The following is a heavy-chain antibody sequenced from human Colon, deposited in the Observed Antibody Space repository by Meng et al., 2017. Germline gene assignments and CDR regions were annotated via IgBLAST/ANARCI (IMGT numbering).Heavy chain of an antibody. J-gene: IGHJ5*02. CDR2: TYYRYKWYN. Sequence: QLQLQHTGTGLAQLSQTLAPTCPIPGDRFSSHTAAWNWIRQSPSKGLEWLGRTYYRYKWYNEYALSVKSRITISPDTSKNQFSLQLNSVTPEDTAVYYCARGRYSGYLPWGQGTLVTVSS. CDR3: ARGRYSGYLP. V-gene: IGHV6-1*01. D-gene: IGHD5-12*01. CDR1: GDRFSSHTAA.